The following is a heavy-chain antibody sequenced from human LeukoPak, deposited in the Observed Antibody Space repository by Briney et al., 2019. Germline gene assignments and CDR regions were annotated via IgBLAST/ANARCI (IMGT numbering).Heavy chain of an antibody. CDR1: GYTFTSYD. CDR3: ARVPSSSWVLYRRYSFDY. J-gene: IGHJ4*02. CDR2: MNPNSGNT. V-gene: IGHV1-8*01. Sequence: ASVTVSCKASGYTFTSYDINWVRQAPGQGLEWMGWMNPNSGNTGYAQKFQGRVTMTRNTSISTAYMELSSLRSEDTAVYYCARVPSSSWVLYRRYSFDYWGQGTLVTVSS. D-gene: IGHD6-13*01.